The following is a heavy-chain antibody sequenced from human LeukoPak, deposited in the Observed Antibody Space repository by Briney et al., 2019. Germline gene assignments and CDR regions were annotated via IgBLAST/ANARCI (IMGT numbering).Heavy chain of an antibody. CDR2: ISGSGGST. CDR3: AKAPRHSSSWTQRWRLSYFDH. D-gene: IGHD6-13*01. V-gene: IGHV3-23*01. CDR1: GFTFSSYA. Sequence: PGGSLRLSCAASGFTFSSYAMSWVRQAPGKGLEWVSAISGSGGSTYYADSVKGRFTISRDNSKNTLYLQMNSLRAEDTAVYYCAKAPRHSSSWTQRWRLSYFDHWGQGTLVTVSS. J-gene: IGHJ4*02.